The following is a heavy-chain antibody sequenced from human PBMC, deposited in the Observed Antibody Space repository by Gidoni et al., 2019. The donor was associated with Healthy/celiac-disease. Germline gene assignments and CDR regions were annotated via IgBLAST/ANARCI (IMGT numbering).Heavy chain of an antibody. CDR3: GVGGGGLPTPRAKEFDY. V-gene: IGHV1-69*01. Sequence: QVQLVQSGAEVKKPGSSVKVSCKASGGTFSSYAISWGRQAPGQGLEWMGGIIPICETANQAQRFQGRGSITADDSTNKPIMGGGSRGFEERAVFSGGVGGGGLPTPRAKEFDYWGQGTLVTVSS. D-gene: IGHD2-15*01. J-gene: IGHJ4*02. CDR2: IIPICETA. CDR1: GGTFSSYA.